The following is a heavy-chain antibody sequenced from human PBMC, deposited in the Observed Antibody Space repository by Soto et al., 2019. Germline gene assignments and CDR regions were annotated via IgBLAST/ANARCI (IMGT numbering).Heavy chain of an antibody. CDR2: INPSGGST. V-gene: IGHV1-46*01. J-gene: IGHJ6*02. CDR3: ARATSAGNGRRVDV. D-gene: IGHD6-13*01. CDR1: GYTFTTYY. Sequence: QVQLVQSGTEVKEPGASVSLSCKASGYTFTTYYIHWVRQAPGQGLEWMGMINPSGGSTTYAQNFQGRVTMTRDTSTSTVDMDLNSLRSDDTAVYDCARATSAGNGRRVDVWGQGTTVTVSS.